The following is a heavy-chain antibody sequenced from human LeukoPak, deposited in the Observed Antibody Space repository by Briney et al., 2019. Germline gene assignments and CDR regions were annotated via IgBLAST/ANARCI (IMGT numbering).Heavy chain of an antibody. Sequence: SETLSLTCAVYSESFIGYYWSWIRQPPGKGLEWIGEINHSGGTNYNPSLKSRVTISIDTSKNQFSLKLNSVTAADTAVYYCARLKPYDFWSGYYTFDYWGQGTLVTVSS. J-gene: IGHJ4*02. CDR1: SESFIGYY. V-gene: IGHV4-34*01. CDR2: INHSGGT. D-gene: IGHD3-3*01. CDR3: ARLKPYDFWSGYYTFDY.